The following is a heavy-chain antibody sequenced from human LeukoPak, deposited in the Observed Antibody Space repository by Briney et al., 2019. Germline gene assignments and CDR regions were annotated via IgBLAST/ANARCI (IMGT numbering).Heavy chain of an antibody. CDR1: GGSISSYF. D-gene: IGHD5-24*01. Sequence: SETLSLTCFISGGSISSYFWSWVRQPAGKGLEWIGRTYTSGTTNYNTSLMSRVTLSLDTSKNQFSLKLTSVTAADTAVYYCARAGRDGYSPASDSFDIWGQGKTVTVSS. J-gene: IGHJ3*02. V-gene: IGHV4-4*07. CDR2: TYTSGTT. CDR3: ARAGRDGYSPASDSFDI.